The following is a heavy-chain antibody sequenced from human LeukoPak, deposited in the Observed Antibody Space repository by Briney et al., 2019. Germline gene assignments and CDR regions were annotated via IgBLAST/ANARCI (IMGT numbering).Heavy chain of an antibody. V-gene: IGHV1-8*01. Sequence: ASVKVSCKASGYTFTSYDINWVRQATGQGLEWMGWMNPNSGNTGYAQKFQGRVTMTRNTSISTAYMELSSLRSDDTAVYYCARERYYDSSGYFDAFDIWGQGTMVTVSS. D-gene: IGHD3-22*01. J-gene: IGHJ3*02. CDR2: MNPNSGNT. CDR1: GYTFTSYD. CDR3: ARERYYDSSGYFDAFDI.